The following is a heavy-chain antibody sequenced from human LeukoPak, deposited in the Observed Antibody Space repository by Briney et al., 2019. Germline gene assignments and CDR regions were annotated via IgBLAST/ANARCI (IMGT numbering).Heavy chain of an antibody. D-gene: IGHD6-13*01. CDR2: ISSSSSTI. CDR3: ARDSKAAAGTVDY. J-gene: IGHJ4*02. CDR1: GFTFSSYS. V-gene: IGHV3-48*01. Sequence: GGSLRLSCAASGFTFSSYSMNWVRQAPGKGLEWVSYISSSSSTIYYADSVKGRFTISRDNAKNSLYLQMNSLRAEDTAVYYCARDSKAAAGTVDYWGQGTLVTVSS.